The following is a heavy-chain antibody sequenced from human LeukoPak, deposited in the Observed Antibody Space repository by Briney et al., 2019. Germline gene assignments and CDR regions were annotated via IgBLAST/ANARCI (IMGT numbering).Heavy chain of an antibody. CDR2: IYHRGST. Sequence: PSQTLSLTCTVSGASISSGGFYWSWIRQHPGKGLEWLAYIYHRGSTYYHPSLKSRVTISVDTSKAQFSLKLSSVTAAATAVYYCARERRVAGPVYFDYWGQGTLVTVSS. CDR1: GASISSGGFY. V-gene: IGHV4-31*03. CDR3: ARERRVAGPVYFDY. D-gene: IGHD6-19*01. J-gene: IGHJ4*02.